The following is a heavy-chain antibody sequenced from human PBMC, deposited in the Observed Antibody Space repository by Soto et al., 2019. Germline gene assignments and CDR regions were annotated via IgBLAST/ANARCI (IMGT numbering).Heavy chain of an antibody. CDR1: GGSISSGDYY. Sequence: PSETLSLTCTVSGGSISSGDYYWSWIRQPPGKGLEWIGYIYYSGSTYYNPSLKSRVTISVDTSKNQFSLKLSSVTAADTAVYYCASTYYGSVFSGYYFDYWGQGTLVTVSS. CDR2: IYYSGST. J-gene: IGHJ4*02. CDR3: ASTYYGSVFSGYYFDY. V-gene: IGHV4-30-4*01. D-gene: IGHD3-10*01.